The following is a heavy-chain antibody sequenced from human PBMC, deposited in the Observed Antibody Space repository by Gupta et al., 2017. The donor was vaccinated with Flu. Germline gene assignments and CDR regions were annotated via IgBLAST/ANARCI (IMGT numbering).Heavy chain of an antibody. CDR3: ARFSGGNPRALVDY. Sequence: QVQLVQSGAEVKKPGASVKVSCKASGYTFTRYYIHWVRQAPGQGLEWMGIINPAGGSTNYAQKFQGRVNMTRETSSNTVYIEVSSLRSEDTAVYYCARFSGGNPRALVDYWGQGTLVTVSS. CDR2: INPAGGST. J-gene: IGHJ4*02. V-gene: IGHV1-46*01. D-gene: IGHD4-23*01. CDR1: GYTFTRYY.